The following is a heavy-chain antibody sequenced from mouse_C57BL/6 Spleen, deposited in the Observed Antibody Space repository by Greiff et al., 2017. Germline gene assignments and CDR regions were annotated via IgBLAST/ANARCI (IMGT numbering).Heavy chain of an antibody. CDR3: ARRWWDGYFDV. Sequence: QVHVKQSGAELVRPGTSVKMSCKASGYTFTNYWLGLAKQRPGHGLEWIGDIYPGGGYTNYNEKFKGKATLTADKSSSTAYMQYSSLTSEDSAIYYCARRWWDGYFDVWGTGTTVTVSS. J-gene: IGHJ1*03. CDR1: GYTFTNYW. V-gene: IGHV1-63*01. CDR2: IYPGGGYT. D-gene: IGHD1-1*02.